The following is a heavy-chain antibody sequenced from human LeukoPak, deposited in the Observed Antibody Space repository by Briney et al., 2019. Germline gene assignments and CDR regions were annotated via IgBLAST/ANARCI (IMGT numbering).Heavy chain of an antibody. CDR1: GFTFSPYS. V-gene: IGHV3-21*01. CDR2: ISGSSNYI. D-gene: IGHD2-2*01. J-gene: IGHJ6*03. Sequence: GESLRLSCAASGFTFSPYSMNWVRQAPGKGLEWVSSISGSSNYIYYADSVKGRFTISRDNARSSMYLQMNSLRAEDTAVYFCARGISTGHYYYMDVWGKGTTVTVSS. CDR3: ARGISTGHYYYMDV.